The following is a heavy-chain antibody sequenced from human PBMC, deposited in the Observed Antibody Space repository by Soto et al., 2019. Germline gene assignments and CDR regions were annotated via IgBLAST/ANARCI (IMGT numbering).Heavy chain of an antibody. Sequence: EVQLVETGGGLIQPGGSLRLSCAASGFTVSSNYMSWVRQAPGKGLEWVSVIYSGGSTYYADSVKGRFTISRDNSKNTLYLQMNSLRAEDTAVYYCAGVLGQLADWYFDLWGRGTLVTVSS. CDR1: GFTVSSNY. CDR2: IYSGGST. J-gene: IGHJ2*01. V-gene: IGHV3-53*02. D-gene: IGHD6-6*01. CDR3: AGVLGQLADWYFDL.